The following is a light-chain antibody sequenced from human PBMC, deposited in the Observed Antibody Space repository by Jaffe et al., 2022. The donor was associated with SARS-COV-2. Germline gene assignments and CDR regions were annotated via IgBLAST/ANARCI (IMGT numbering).Light chain of an antibody. J-gene: IGLJ3*02. V-gene: IGLV2-14*01. CDR2: EVS. CDR1: SSDVGGYDF. Sequence: QSALTQPASVSGSPGQSITMSCTGTSSDVGGYDFVSWYQQHPGKAPSLLIYEVSHRPSGISNRFSGSKSGNTASLTISGLRAEDEADYYCSSSTGITSLRVFGGGTKLTVL. CDR3: SSSTGITSLRV.